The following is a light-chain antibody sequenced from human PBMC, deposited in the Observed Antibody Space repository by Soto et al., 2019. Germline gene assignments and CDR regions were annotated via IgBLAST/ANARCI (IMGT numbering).Light chain of an antibody. CDR3: SSYAGTNIDVV. V-gene: IGLV2-8*01. Sequence: QSALTQPPSASGSPGQSVTISCTGTRSDVGGYVYVSWYQQYPGKAPKLIIYEVNKRTSGVPDRFSGSKSGNTASLTVSGLQAEDEADYYCSSYAGTNIDVVFGGGTKLTVL. CDR2: EVN. J-gene: IGLJ2*01. CDR1: RSDVGGYVY.